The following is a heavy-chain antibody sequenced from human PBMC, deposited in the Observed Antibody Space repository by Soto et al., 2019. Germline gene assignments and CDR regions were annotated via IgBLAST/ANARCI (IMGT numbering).Heavy chain of an antibody. CDR1: GGIFNMHS. V-gene: IGHV1-69*06. CDR3: ARKRAIAGAGSFDT. CDR2: INPISGPA. Sequence: ASVKVSCKASGGIFNMHSFSWVRQAPGQGLEWMGGINPISGPANYAQKFQARVTITADRSANTVYLQLTSLKSEDTAVYYCARKRAIAGAGSFDTWGQGTRGTVSS. D-gene: IGHD6-19*01. J-gene: IGHJ5*02.